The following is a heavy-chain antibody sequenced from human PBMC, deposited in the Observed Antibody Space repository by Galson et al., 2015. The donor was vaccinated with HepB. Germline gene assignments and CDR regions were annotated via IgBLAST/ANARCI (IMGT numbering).Heavy chain of an antibody. CDR2: ISNGNTSFM. D-gene: IGHD6-19*01. J-gene: IGHJ3*02. V-gene: IGHV3-21*01. CDR1: RFMATNYN. CDR3: AREGAVSCWSIVGFDI. Sequence: SLRLSCAASRFMATNYNFHWVRQAPGKGLEWVSFISNGNTSFMYYAASLKGRFTISRDNAKNSLFLQMNSLRAEDTAVYYCAREGAVSCWSIVGFDIWGQGTIVTVSS.